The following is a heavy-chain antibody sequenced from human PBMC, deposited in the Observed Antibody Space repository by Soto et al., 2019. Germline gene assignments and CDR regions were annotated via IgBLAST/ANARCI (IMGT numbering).Heavy chain of an antibody. CDR2: IYPSGST. V-gene: IGHV4-31*11. CDR1: GVSINSGDYY. Sequence: QVQLQESGPGLVKPSQTLSLTCAVSGVSINSGDYYWTWIRQHPGKGLEWIGYIYPSGSTYYNPSLKSRITISIDTSKNQFSLKLSSMTAADTAVYYCATGQLEIARGFGWGQGTLVTVSS. CDR3: ATGQLEIARGFG. D-gene: IGHD6-13*01. J-gene: IGHJ4*02.